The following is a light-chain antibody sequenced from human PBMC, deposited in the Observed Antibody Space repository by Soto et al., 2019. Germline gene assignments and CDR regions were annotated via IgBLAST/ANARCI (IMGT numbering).Light chain of an antibody. CDR3: QQYDNGTRT. J-gene: IGKJ1*01. V-gene: IGKV3-15*01. CDR2: AVS. Sequence: EVVMTQSPAALSVSPGERVSLPCRASQSVGNNLAWYQQKPGQAPRLLIYAVSTRATGIPARFSGSGSGTEFTLTISSLQSEDFAVYYCQQYDNGTRTFGQGTKVDIK. CDR1: QSVGNN.